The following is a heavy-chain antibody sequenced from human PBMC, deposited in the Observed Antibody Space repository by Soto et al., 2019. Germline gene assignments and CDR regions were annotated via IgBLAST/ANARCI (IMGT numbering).Heavy chain of an antibody. V-gene: IGHV1-8*01. J-gene: IGHJ5*02. D-gene: IGHD3-16*01. CDR3: ARETVSWFDP. Sequence: QVQLVQSGAEVKKPGASVKVSCKTSGYTFTSYDINWVRQATGQGLEWMGWMNPNSGNTGFAQKYQGRVTMTRNTSISTAYMELGSLRSENTAVYYCARETVSWFDPWCQGTVVNVSS. CDR2: MNPNSGNT. CDR1: GYTFTSYD.